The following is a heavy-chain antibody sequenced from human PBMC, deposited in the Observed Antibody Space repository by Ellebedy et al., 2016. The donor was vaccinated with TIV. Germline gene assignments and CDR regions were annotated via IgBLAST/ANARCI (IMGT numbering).Heavy chain of an antibody. J-gene: IGHJ4*02. CDR3: VKHTASTIFDY. CDR2: FRYGGYT. CDR1: IGSITNGHNY. D-gene: IGHD5/OR15-5a*01. Sequence: SETPSLTCTVSIGSITNGHNYWGWIRQAPGKGPEWIGGFRYGGYTQYNPSLESRVTISADTSNNQFSLILGPVTASDTAVYYCVKHTASTIFDYWGQGILVTVSS. V-gene: IGHV4-39*01.